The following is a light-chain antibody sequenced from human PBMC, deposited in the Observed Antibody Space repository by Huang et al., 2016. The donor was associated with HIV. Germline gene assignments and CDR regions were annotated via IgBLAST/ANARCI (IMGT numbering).Light chain of an antibody. J-gene: IGKJ3*01. CDR1: QSVSSY. CDR2: DAS. CDR3: HQKSTWA. V-gene: IGKV3-11*01. Sequence: EIVLTQSPATLSLSPGERATLSCRASQSVSSYLAWYQQKPGQAPRLLIYDASNRATGIPARFSGSGSGTDFTLSISSLEPEDFALYYCHQKSTWAFGPGTKVDIK.